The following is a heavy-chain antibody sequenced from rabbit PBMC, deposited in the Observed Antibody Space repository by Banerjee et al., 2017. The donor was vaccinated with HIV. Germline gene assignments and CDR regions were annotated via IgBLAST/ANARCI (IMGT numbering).Heavy chain of an antibody. J-gene: IGHJ4*01. D-gene: IGHD4-2*01. Sequence: QSLEKSGGDLVTPGGTLTLTCTASGFTISSYHMCWVRQAPGKGLEWIACIYVGSSGSTYYANWAKGRFTISKTSSTAVTLQMTSLTAADTATYFCARDWAGSGGGRITFDLWGPGTLVTVS. CDR2: IYVGSSGST. CDR3: ARDWAGSGGGRITFDL. CDR1: GFTISSYH. V-gene: IGHV1S40*01.